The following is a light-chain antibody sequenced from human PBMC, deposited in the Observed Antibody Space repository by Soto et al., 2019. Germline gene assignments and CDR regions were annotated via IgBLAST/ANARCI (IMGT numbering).Light chain of an antibody. CDR2: DAS. Sequence: EMVMTRSPASLSVSQSEIAPLSCRASQSVSSNLAWYQQKPGQAPRLLIYDASNRATGIPARFSGSGSGTDFTLTISRLEPEDFAVHYCQQYGSSPRTFGQGTKVDIK. V-gene: IGKV3-20*01. J-gene: IGKJ1*01. CDR1: QSVSSN. CDR3: QQYGSSPRT.